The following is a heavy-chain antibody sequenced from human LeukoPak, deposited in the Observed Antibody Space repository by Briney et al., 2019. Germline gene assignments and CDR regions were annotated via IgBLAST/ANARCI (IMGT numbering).Heavy chain of an antibody. J-gene: IGHJ4*02. CDR1: GFTFSSYA. CDR2: ISGSGGST. Sequence: PGGSLRLSCAASGFTFSSYAMSWARQAPGKGLEWVSAISGSGGSTYYADSVKGRFTISRDNSKNTLYLQMNSLRAEDTAVYYCAKLNYYDSSGYYTGRGHFDYWGQGTLVTVPS. V-gene: IGHV3-23*01. D-gene: IGHD3-22*01. CDR3: AKLNYYDSSGYYTGRGHFDY.